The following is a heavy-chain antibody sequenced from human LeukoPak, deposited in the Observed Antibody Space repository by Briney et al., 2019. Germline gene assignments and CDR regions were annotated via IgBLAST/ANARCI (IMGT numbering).Heavy chain of an antibody. D-gene: IGHD6-13*01. V-gene: IGHV1-2*02. CDR1: GYTFTGYY. CDR2: INPNSGGT. J-gene: IGHJ4*02. CDR3: ARGIAAAGEIDY. Sequence: ASVKVSCKASGYTFTGYYMHWVRQAPGQGPEWMGWINPNSGGTNYAQKFQGRVTMTRDTSISTAYMELSSLRSEDTAVYYCARGIAAAGEIDYWGQGTLVTVSS.